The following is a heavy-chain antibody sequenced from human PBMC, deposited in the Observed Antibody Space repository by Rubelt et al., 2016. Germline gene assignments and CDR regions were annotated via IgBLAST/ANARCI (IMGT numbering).Heavy chain of an antibody. Sequence: QVHLPQWGAGLLKPSETLSLTCAVYGGSFSGHHWSWIRQSPGKGLEWIGSIYHNGSTYYNPSLKSRGTISVDKSKNQVSLKRGSVTAADTAVYYCALTTIIPGMDVWGQGTTVTVSS. J-gene: IGHJ6*02. CDR3: ALTTIIPGMDV. D-gene: IGHD2-21*02. CDR2: IYHNGST. V-gene: IGHV4-34*01. CDR1: GGSFSGHH.